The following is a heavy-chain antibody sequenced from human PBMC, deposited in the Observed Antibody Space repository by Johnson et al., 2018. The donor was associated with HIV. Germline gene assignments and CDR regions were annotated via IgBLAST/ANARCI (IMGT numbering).Heavy chain of an antibody. V-gene: IGHV3-30*03. CDR3: ARGGLTYYYDSSGYPDAFDI. CDR1: GFTFSSYG. D-gene: IGHD3-22*01. CDR2: ISYDGSKV. J-gene: IGHJ3*02. Sequence: QVQLVESGGGVVQPGRSLRLSCAASGFTFSSYGMHWVRQAPGKGMDWVAFISYDGSKVYYADSVKGRFTISRDNSKNTLYLQMNSLRAEDTAVYYCARGGLTYYYDSSGYPDAFDIWGQGTMVTVSS.